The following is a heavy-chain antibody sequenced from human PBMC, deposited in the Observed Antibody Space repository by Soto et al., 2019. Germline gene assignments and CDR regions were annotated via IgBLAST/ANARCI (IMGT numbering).Heavy chain of an antibody. Sequence: QVQLVQSGAEVKKPGSSVKVSCKASEGTFSGYTLSWVRQAPGQGLEWMGRIIPILGIANYAQKFQGRVTITADKSTSTAYMELSSLRSEDTAVYYCATYCSGGSCYSSLDYWGQGTLVTVSS. V-gene: IGHV1-69*02. D-gene: IGHD2-15*01. J-gene: IGHJ4*02. CDR2: IIPILGIA. CDR1: EGTFSGYT. CDR3: ATYCSGGSCYSSLDY.